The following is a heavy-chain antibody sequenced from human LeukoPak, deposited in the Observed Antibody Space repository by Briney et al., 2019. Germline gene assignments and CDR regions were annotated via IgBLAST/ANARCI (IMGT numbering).Heavy chain of an antibody. Sequence: GGSLRLSCAASGFTFSSYWMSWVRQAPGKGLEWVANIKQDGSEKYYVDSVKGRFTISRDNAKNSLYLQMNSLRAEDTAVYYCARLNPLGLRFLEWKEDYWGQGTLPTVSS. J-gene: IGHJ4*02. CDR3: ARLNPLGLRFLEWKEDY. CDR2: IKQDGSEK. V-gene: IGHV3-7*01. D-gene: IGHD3-3*01. CDR1: GFTFSSYW.